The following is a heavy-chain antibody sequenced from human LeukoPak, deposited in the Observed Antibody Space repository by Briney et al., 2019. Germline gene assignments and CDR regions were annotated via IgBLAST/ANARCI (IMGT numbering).Heavy chain of an antibody. V-gene: IGHV1-2*02. CDR3: ARRSGIAVAGAFDY. D-gene: IGHD6-19*01. CDR1: GYTFTGYY. J-gene: IGHJ4*02. CDR2: INPNSGGT. Sequence: ASVKVSCKASGYTFTGYYMHWVRQAPAQGLEWMGWINPNSGGTNYAQKFQGRVTMTRDTSISTAYMELSRLRSDDTAVYYCARRSGIAVAGAFDYWGQGTLVTVSS.